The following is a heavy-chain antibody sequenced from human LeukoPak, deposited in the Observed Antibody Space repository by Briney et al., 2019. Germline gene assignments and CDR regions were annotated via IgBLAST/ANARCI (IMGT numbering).Heavy chain of an antibody. CDR1: GGSISSTSYY. CDR2: IYYSWDT. Sequence: TSETLSLTCTVSGGSISSTSYYWGRIRQPPGKGLEWIGSIYYSWDTYYNPSLKSRVTISVDTSKNQFSLKLSSVTAADTAVYYCATTSYYYDSPDYWGQGTLVTVSS. D-gene: IGHD3-22*01. CDR3: ATTSYYYDSPDY. V-gene: IGHV4-39*01. J-gene: IGHJ4*02.